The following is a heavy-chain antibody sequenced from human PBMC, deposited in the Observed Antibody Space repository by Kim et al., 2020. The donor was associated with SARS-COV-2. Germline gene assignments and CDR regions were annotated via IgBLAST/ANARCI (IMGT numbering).Heavy chain of an antibody. V-gene: IGHV3-23*01. D-gene: IGHD4-17*01. CDR2: ISGSGGST. Sequence: GGSLRLSCAASGFTFSSYAMSWVRQAPGKGLEWVSAISGSGGSTYYADSVNGRFTISRDNSKNTLHLQMNSLRAEDTAVYYCAKDVYGDYEYYFDYWGQGTLVTVSS. CDR3: AKDVYGDYEYYFDY. CDR1: GFTFSSYA. J-gene: IGHJ4*02.